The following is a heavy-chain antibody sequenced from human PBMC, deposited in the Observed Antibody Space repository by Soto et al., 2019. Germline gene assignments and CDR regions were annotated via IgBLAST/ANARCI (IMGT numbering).Heavy chain of an antibody. D-gene: IGHD4-17*01. CDR2: IIPIFGTA. Sequence: SVKVSCKASGGTFSSYAISWVQQAPGQGLEWMGGIIPIFGTANYAQKFQGRVTITADESTSTAYMELSSLRSEDTAVYYCASRGSGMTTVTTGFDYWGQGTLVTVSS. CDR1: GGTFSSYA. CDR3: ASRGSGMTTVTTGFDY. J-gene: IGHJ4*02. V-gene: IGHV1-69*13.